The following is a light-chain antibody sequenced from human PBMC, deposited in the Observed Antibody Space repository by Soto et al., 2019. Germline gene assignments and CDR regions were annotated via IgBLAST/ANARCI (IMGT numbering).Light chain of an antibody. Sequence: QSALTQPPSASGSPGQSVTISCTGTSSDVGGYNYVSWYQQHPGKAPKLMIYEVSKRPSGVPDRFSGSKSGNTASLTVSGLQADDEADYYCSSYAGSNNLVVFGGGTQLTVL. J-gene: IGLJ2*01. CDR2: EVS. V-gene: IGLV2-8*01. CDR1: SSDVGGYNY. CDR3: SSYAGSNNLVV.